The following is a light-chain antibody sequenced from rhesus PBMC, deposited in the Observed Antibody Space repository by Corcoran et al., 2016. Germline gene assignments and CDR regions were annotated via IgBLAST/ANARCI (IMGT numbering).Light chain of an antibody. J-gene: IGKJ2*01. CDR2: EAS. CDR3: QHYYSTPYS. CDR1: QGITND. V-gene: IGKV1-25*01. Sequence: DIQMTQSPSSLSASVGDRVTITCRASQGITNDLAWYQQKPGETPKLLIYEASSLQSGIPSRFSGSGSGTDFTLTISSLRSEGFATYYCQHYYSTPYSFGQGAKVEIK.